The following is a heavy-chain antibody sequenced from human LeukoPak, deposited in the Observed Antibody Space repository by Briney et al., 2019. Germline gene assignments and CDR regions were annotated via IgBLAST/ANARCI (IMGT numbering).Heavy chain of an antibody. CDR2: IYHSGST. CDR3: ARQTDYDFWSGSTLNWFDP. CDR1: GYSISSGYY. J-gene: IGHJ5*02. D-gene: IGHD3-3*01. V-gene: IGHV4-38-2*01. Sequence: SETLSLTCAVSGYSISSGYYWGWIRQPPGKGLEWIGSIYHSGSTHYNPSLKSRVTISVDTSKNQFSLKLSSVTAADTAVYYCARQTDYDFWSGSTLNWFDPWGQGTLVTVSS.